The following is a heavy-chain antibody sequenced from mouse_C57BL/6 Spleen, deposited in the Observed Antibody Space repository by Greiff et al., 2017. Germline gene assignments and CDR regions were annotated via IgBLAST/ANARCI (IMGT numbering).Heavy chain of an antibody. CDR3: TTPYDYGRYCDV. J-gene: IGHJ1*01. CDR1: GFNIKDDY. V-gene: IGHV14-4*01. D-gene: IGHD1-1*01. CDR2: IDPENGDT. Sequence: EVQLQQSGAELVRPGASVKLSCTASGFNIKDDYMHWVKQRPEQGLEWIGWIDPENGDTEYASKFQGKATITADTSSNTAYLQLRSLTSEDTAVYYCTTPYDYGRYCDVGGSGPRVPV.